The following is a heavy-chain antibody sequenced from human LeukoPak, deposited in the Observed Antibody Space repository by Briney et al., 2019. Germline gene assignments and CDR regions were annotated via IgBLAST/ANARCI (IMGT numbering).Heavy chain of an antibody. J-gene: IGHJ4*02. V-gene: IGHV3-30*18. CDR2: ISYDGSKK. Sequence: GGSLRLSCAASGFTFRRYGMHWVRQAPGKGLEWVAVISYDGSKKDYGDSVKGRFTISRDNSKNTLYLQMNSLRGEDTAVYYCLKQTTGTGRGHLDYWGQGTLVTVSS. D-gene: IGHD1-1*01. CDR1: GFTFRRYG. CDR3: LKQTTGTGRGHLDY.